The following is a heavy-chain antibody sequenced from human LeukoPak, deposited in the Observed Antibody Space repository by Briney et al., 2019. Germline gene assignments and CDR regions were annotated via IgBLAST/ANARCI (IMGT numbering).Heavy chain of an antibody. CDR3: AREIVVVPAAKQVLDY. CDR1: GDSVPSNSAA. J-gene: IGHJ4*02. V-gene: IGHV6-1*01. D-gene: IGHD2-2*01. CDR2: TYYRSKWYN. Sequence: SQTLSLTCAISGDSVPSNSAAWDWIRQSPSRGLEWLGRTYYRSKWYNDYAVSVKSRITINPDTSKNQFSLQLNSVTPEDTAVYYCAREIVVVPAAKQVLDYWGQGTLVTVSS.